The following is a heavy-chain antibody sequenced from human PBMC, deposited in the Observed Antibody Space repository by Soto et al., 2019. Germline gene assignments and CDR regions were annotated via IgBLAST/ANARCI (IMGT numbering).Heavy chain of an antibody. V-gene: IGHV3-74*01. J-gene: IGHJ3*02. D-gene: IGHD3-10*01. Sequence: EVQLVESGGGLVQPGGSLRLSCAVSGFTLSNYYMHWARQAPGKGLVWVSHINGDGTITDYADSVKGRFAISRDNARNTLYLQMNSLRGEDTAVYYCARGGVPAALDIWGEGTMVPVSS. CDR2: INGDGTIT. CDR3: ARGGVPAALDI. CDR1: GFTLSNYY.